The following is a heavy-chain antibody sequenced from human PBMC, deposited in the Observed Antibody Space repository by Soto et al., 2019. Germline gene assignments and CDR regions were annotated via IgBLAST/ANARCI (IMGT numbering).Heavy chain of an antibody. D-gene: IGHD5-12*01. CDR3: ARDSGYDDYHYYYGMDV. CDR1: GGTFSSYA. V-gene: IGHV1-69*13. J-gene: IGHJ6*02. CDR2: IIPIFGTA. Sequence: GASVKVSCKASGGTFSSYAISWVRQAPGQGLEWMGGIIPIFGTANYAQKFQGRVTITADESTSTAYMELSSLRSEDTAVYYCARDSGYDDYHYYYGMDVWGQGTTVTV.